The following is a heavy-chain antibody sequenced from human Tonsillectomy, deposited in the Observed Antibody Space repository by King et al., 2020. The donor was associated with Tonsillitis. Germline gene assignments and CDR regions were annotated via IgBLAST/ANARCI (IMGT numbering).Heavy chain of an antibody. CDR1: GFTFRDYA. Sequence: VQLVESGGGVVQPGRSLRLSCEASGFTFRDYAMHWVRQAPGKGLEWMARTSYNGLNKNYADSVTGRFTISRDNSKNSLYLEMNSLRPEDTAVYYCARDLRRVSNAFDMWGQGTMVTVSS. J-gene: IGHJ3*02. CDR3: ARDLRRVSNAFDM. D-gene: IGHD5/OR15-5a*01. CDR2: TSYNGLNK. V-gene: IGHV3-30-3*01.